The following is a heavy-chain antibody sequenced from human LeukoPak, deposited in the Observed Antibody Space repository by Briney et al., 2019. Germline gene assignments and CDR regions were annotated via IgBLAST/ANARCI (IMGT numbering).Heavy chain of an antibody. CDR2: ITGGGADT. Sequence: GGSLRLSCAASGFAFSNYAMAWVRQAPGKEPEWVSVITGGGADTYQIDSVKGRFTISRDNAKNSLYLQMNSLRAEDTAVYYCARDKGDYHTSGSLFVFGGQGTLVTVSS. CDR3: ARDKGDYHTSGSLFVF. J-gene: IGHJ4*02. CDR1: GFAFSNYA. V-gene: IGHV3-21*04. D-gene: IGHD3-22*01.